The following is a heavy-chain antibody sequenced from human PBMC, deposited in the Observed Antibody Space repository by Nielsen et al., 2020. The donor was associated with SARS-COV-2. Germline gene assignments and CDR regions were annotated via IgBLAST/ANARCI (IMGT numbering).Heavy chain of an antibody. V-gene: IGHV3-23*01. J-gene: IGHJ6*02. Sequence: GESLKISCASSGFTFSSYALSWVRQAPGKGLEWVSAISGSGGSTYYADSVKGRVTISRDNSKNTLYLQMNSLRAEDTAVYYWARDKKDYYYYGMDVWGQGTTVTVSS. CDR2: ISGSGGST. CDR3: ARDKKDYYYYGMDV. CDR1: GFTFSSYA.